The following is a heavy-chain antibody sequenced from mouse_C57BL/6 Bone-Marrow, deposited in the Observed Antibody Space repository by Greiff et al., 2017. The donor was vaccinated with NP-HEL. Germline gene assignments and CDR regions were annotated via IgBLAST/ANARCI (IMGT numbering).Heavy chain of an antibody. J-gene: IGHJ1*03. CDR1: GYTFTSYW. CDR2: IDPNSGGT. CDR3: ARYYYGSRGWYFDV. V-gene: IGHV1-72*01. Sequence: QVQLQQPGADLVKPGASVKLSCKASGYTFTSYWMHWVKQRPGRGLEWIGRIDPNSGGTKFNEKFKTKATLTVDKPSSTAYMQLSSLTSEDSAVYYDARYYYGSRGWYFDVWGTGTTVTVSS. D-gene: IGHD1-1*01.